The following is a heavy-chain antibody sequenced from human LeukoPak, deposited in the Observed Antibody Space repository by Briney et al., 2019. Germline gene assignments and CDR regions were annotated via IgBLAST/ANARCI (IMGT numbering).Heavy chain of an antibody. D-gene: IGHD4-17*01. CDR1: GFTFITFA. J-gene: IGHJ4*02. CDR2: ISSDGSDR. Sequence: GGSLRLSCAASGFTFITFAIHWVRQAPGKGLEWVAVISSDGSDRYYADSVKGRFTISIDVSKNTLFLQMNSLTAEDTAVYFCASDYGDYRGGFDYWGQGTLVTVSS. V-gene: IGHV3-30*04. CDR3: ASDYGDYRGGFDY.